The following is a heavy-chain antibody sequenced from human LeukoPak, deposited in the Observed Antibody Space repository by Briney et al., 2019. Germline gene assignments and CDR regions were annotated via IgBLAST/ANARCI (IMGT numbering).Heavy chain of an antibody. Sequence: SETLSLTCAVYGGSFSGYYWSWIRQPPGKGLEWIGEINHSGSTNYNPSLKSRVTISVDTSKNQFSLKLSSVTAADTAVYYCARSIFGVVIISRYFDYWGQGTLVTVSP. CDR3: ARSIFGVVIISRYFDY. CDR1: GGSFSGYY. D-gene: IGHD3-3*01. J-gene: IGHJ4*02. V-gene: IGHV4-34*01. CDR2: INHSGST.